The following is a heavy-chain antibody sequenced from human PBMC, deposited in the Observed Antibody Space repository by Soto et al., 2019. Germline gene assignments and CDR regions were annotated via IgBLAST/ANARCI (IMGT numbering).Heavy chain of an antibody. V-gene: IGHV3-72*01. CDR3: ARDKLGGGFDY. CDR2: TRNKANSYTT. CDR1: GFSFSDHF. J-gene: IGHJ4*02. D-gene: IGHD1-26*01. Sequence: EVPLVESGGGLVQPGGSLRLSCAASGFSFSDHFMDWVRQAPGKGLQWVGRTRNKANSYTTEYAASVKGRFTVSRDDSKNSVYLQMNSLKTEDTAVYYCARDKLGGGFDYWGQGTLVTVSS.